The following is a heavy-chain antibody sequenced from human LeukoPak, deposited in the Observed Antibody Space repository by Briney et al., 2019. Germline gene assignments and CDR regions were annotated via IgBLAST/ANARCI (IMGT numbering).Heavy chain of an antibody. J-gene: IGHJ6*03. D-gene: IGHD3-16*01. CDR1: GFTFSDYY. CDR2: ISSSGNTI. Sequence: GGSLRLSCAASGFTFSDYYMSWIRQAPGKGLEWVSYISSSGNTIYYADSVKGRFTISRDNAKNSLYLQMNSLGAEDTAVYYCARVVSSLRSIRRGYYYYMDVWGKGTTVTISS. CDR3: ARVVSSLRSIRRGYYYYMDV. V-gene: IGHV3-11*01.